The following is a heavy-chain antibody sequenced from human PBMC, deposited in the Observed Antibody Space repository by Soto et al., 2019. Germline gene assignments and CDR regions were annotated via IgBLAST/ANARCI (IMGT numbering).Heavy chain of an antibody. CDR1: GGSISSYY. V-gene: IGHV4-59*08. J-gene: IGHJ6*03. Sequence: SETLSLTCTVSGGSISSYYWSWIRQPPGKGLEWIGYIYYSGSTNYNPSLKSRVTISVDTSKNQFSQKLSSVTAADTALYYCARLVWFGEFGYYYYYMDVWGKGTTVTVSS. CDR3: ARLVWFGEFGYYYYYMDV. D-gene: IGHD3-10*01. CDR2: IYYSGST.